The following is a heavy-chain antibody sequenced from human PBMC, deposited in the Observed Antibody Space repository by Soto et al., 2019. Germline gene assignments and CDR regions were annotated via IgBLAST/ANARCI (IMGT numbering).Heavy chain of an antibody. V-gene: IGHV1-18*01. D-gene: IGHD6-25*01. CDR2: ISAYNGNT. CDR1: GYTFTSYG. Sequence: ASLKVSCKASGYTFTSYGISWVRQAPGQGLEWMGWISAYNGNTNYAQKLQGRVTMTTDTSTSTAYMELRSLRSDDTAVYYCARDLTPARASYFDYWGQGTLVTVSS. CDR3: ARDLTPARASYFDY. J-gene: IGHJ4*02.